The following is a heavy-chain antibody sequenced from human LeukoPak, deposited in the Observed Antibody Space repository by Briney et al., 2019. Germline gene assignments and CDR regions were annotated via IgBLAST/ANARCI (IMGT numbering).Heavy chain of an antibody. D-gene: IGHD2/OR15-2a*01. Sequence: ASVKVSCKASGYIFTTYAMHWVRQAPGQRLEWMGWINAANGNTKLSQEFQDRITIIRDKSANTAYMELSSLRSEDTAVYYCARDRIGYEYYNGMDVWGQGTTVTVSS. CDR3: ARDRIGYEYYNGMDV. V-gene: IGHV1-3*01. CDR1: GYIFTTYA. J-gene: IGHJ6*02. CDR2: INAANGNT.